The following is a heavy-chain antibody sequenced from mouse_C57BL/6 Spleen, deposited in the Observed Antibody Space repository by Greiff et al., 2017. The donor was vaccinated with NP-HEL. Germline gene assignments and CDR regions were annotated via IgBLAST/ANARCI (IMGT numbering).Heavy chain of an antibody. J-gene: IGHJ4*01. CDR3: AREAYYSNSEGAMDY. V-gene: IGHV1-58*01. CDR1: GYTFTSYG. D-gene: IGHD2-5*01. CDR2: IYIGNGYT. Sequence: VHVKQSGAELVRPGSSVKMSCKTSGYTFTSYGINWVKQRPGQGLEWIGYIYIGNGYTEYNEKFKGKATLTSDTSSSTAYMQLSSLTSEDSAIYFCAREAYYSNSEGAMDYWGQGTSVTVSS.